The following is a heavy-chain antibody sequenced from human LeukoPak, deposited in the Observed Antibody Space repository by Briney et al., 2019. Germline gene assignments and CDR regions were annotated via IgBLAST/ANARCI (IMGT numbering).Heavy chain of an antibody. V-gene: IGHV4-4*09. D-gene: IGHD3-16*01. Sequence: PSETLFLTCTVSGGSISSYYWSWIRQPPGKGLEWIGYIYTSGSTNYNPSLKSRVTISVDTSKNQFSLKLSSVTAADTAVYYCARLSGAVGDFDYWGQGTLVTVSS. CDR2: IYTSGST. CDR3: ARLSGAVGDFDY. CDR1: GGSISSYY. J-gene: IGHJ4*02.